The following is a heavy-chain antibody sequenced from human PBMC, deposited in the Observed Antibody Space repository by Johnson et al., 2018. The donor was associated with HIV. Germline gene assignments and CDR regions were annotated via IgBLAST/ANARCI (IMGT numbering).Heavy chain of an antibody. Sequence: EVQLVESGGGLVQPGGSLSLSCAASGFTVSSNYMSWVRQAPGKGLEWVSVIYSGGSTYYADSVKGRFTISRDNSKNTLYLQMNSLRAEDTAVYYCARDVTKDAFDIWGQGTMVTVSS. V-gene: IGHV3-66*01. CDR1: GFTVSSNY. J-gene: IGHJ3*02. D-gene: IGHD4-17*01. CDR3: ARDVTKDAFDI. CDR2: IYSGGST.